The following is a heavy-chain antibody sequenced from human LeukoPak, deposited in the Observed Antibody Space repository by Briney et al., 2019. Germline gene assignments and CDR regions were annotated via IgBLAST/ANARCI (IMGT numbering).Heavy chain of an antibody. J-gene: IGHJ4*02. Sequence: ASVKVSCKTFGYTFTDFYLHWVRQAPGQGLEWMGWISAYNGNTNYAQKLQGRVTMTTDASTSTAYMELRSLRSDDTAVYYCAREGQWPSFDYWGQGTLVTVSS. V-gene: IGHV1-18*04. CDR2: ISAYNGNT. D-gene: IGHD6-19*01. CDR3: AREGQWPSFDY. CDR1: GYTFTDFY.